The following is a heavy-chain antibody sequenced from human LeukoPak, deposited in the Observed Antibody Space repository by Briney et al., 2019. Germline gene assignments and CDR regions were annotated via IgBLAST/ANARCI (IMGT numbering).Heavy chain of an antibody. CDR2: ISGSGGGT. J-gene: IGHJ3*02. Sequence: GGSLRLSCAASGFTFSSYAMSWVRQAPGKGLEWVSAISGSGGGTYYADSVKGRFTISRDNSKNTLYLQMNSLRAEDTAVYYCANDYRYCTSTSCYGDDAFNIWGQGTMVTVSS. D-gene: IGHD2-2*01. V-gene: IGHV3-23*01. CDR3: ANDYRYCTSTSCYGDDAFNI. CDR1: GFTFSSYA.